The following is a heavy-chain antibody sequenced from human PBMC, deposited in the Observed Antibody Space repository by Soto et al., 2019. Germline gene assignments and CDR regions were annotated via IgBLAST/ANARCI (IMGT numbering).Heavy chain of an antibody. V-gene: IGHV1-3*01. J-gene: IGHJ4*02. CDR3: ARSSVGVTAQDY. Sequence: ASVKVSCKASGYTFTSYAMHWVRQAPGQRLEWMGWINAGNGNTKYSQKFQGRVTITRDTSASTAYMELSSLRSEDTAVYYCARSSVGVTAQDYWCQGTLVTVSS. CDR2: INAGNGNT. CDR1: GYTFTSYA. D-gene: IGHD2-21*02.